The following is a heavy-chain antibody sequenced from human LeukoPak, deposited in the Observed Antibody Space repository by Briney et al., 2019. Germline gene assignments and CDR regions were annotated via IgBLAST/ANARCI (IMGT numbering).Heavy chain of an antibody. J-gene: IGHJ4*02. CDR2: VSGSGGST. V-gene: IGHV3-23*01. CDR1: GFTFSSYA. Sequence: GXXLRLSCAASGFTFSSYAMSWVRQAPRKGLEWVSAVSGSGGSTYYADSVKGRFTISRDNSKNRVYLQMNRLRAEDTAVYYCAKDIRLVVVVAATPGKFDYWGRGTLVTVSS. CDR3: AKDIRLVVVVAATPGKFDY. D-gene: IGHD2-15*01.